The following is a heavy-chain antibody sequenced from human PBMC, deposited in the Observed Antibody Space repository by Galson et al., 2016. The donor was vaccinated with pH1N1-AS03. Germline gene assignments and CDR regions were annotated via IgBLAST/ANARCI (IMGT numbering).Heavy chain of an antibody. V-gene: IGHV3-7*01. J-gene: IGHJ3*02. Sequence: SLRLSCAASGFTFSDYWMSWVRQAPGKGLEWVADIKRDGGEKYYVDSVKGRFTISRDNAKNSLHLQMNSLTADDTAVYYCVRDDATSYDAFDMWGQGTMITVSS. CDR3: VRDDATSYDAFDM. D-gene: IGHD2-2*01. CDR2: IKRDGGEK. CDR1: GFTFSDYW.